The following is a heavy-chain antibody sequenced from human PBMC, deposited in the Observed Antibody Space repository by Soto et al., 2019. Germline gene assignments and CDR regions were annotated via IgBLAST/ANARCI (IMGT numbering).Heavy chain of an antibody. V-gene: IGHV3-30*18. CDR1: GFTFSSYG. CDR3: AKDGDYYDSSGYADFDY. J-gene: IGHJ4*02. Sequence: ESGGGVVQPGRSLRLSCAASGFTFSSYGMHWVRQAPGKGLEWVAVISYDGSNKYYADSVKGRFTISRDNSKNTLYLQMNSLRAEDTAVYYCAKDGDYYDSSGYADFDYWGQGTLVTVSS. D-gene: IGHD3-22*01. CDR2: ISYDGSNK.